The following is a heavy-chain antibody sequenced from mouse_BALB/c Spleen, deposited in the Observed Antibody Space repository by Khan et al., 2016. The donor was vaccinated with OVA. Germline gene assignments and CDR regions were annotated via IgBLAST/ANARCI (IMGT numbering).Heavy chain of an antibody. CDR1: GYTCTKHH. D-gene: IGHD3-2*01. CDR3: TNPRQRGLMCGFTD. CDR2: TNPYNDYT. J-gene: IGHJ3*01. V-gene: IGHV1S45*01. Sequence: VQLKESGAELVRPGASVKISCKAFGYTCTKHHINWVKQRPGQGLDRIGYTNPYNDYTNYNQKFKGKATLTVDTSSSTAYMETRSLTSEDSAVYYCTNPRQRGLMCGFTDWDRGTLVTVAA.